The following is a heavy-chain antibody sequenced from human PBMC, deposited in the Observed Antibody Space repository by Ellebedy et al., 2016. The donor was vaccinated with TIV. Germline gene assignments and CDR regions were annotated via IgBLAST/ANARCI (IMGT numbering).Heavy chain of an antibody. CDR3: ARVDLGLAFDY. D-gene: IGHD3/OR15-3a*01. V-gene: IGHV3-53*01. CDR2: VYSGGST. Sequence: GESLKISFTVSGFTVSGNYMSWVRQAPGKGLEWVSIVYSGGSTYYAESVKGRFTISRDNSKNTVYLQMNSLRAQDTAVYYCARVDLGLAFDYWGRGTLVTVSS. CDR1: GFTVSGNY. J-gene: IGHJ4*02.